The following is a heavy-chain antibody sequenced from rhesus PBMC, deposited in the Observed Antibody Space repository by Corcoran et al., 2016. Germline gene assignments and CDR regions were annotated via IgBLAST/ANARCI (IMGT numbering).Heavy chain of an antibody. V-gene: IGHV3-103*01. CDR3: ASIAAAGNP. CDR2: INSGGGST. D-gene: IGHD6-31*01. J-gene: IGHJ4*01. CDR1: GLTFSSYA. Sequence: EVQLVETGGGLVQPGGSLRLSCAASGLTFSSYAMQWVRQAPGKGLEWISAINSGGGSTYYADSGKGRFTSARDNSKNTLSLQMNSLRAEDTAVYYCASIAAAGNPWGQGVLVTVSS.